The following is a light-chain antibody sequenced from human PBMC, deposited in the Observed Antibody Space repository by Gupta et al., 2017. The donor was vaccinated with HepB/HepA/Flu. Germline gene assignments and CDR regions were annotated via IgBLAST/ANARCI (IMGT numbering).Light chain of an antibody. CDR2: GAS. V-gene: IGKV1-33*01. CDR1: HDIKTF. J-gene: IGKJ2*01. Sequence: EIQMTQSPYSLSSSVGDRVTITCQATHDIKTFLNWFQQKSGKAPRLLIYGASHVESGVPPRFSGSGSGTQFSVTITNLQPEDVASYVCQQYDHLPYTFGQGTDLEI. CDR3: QQYDHLPYT.